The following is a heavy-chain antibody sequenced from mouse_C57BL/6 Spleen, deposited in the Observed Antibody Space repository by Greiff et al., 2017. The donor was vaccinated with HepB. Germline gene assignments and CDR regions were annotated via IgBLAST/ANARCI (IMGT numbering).Heavy chain of an antibody. CDR1: GFTFSDYY. CDR3: AREGGYWGAMDY. CDR2: INYDGSST. D-gene: IGHD2-3*01. V-gene: IGHV5-16*01. J-gene: IGHJ4*01. Sequence: DVKLVESEGGLVQPGSSMKLSCTASGFTFSDYYMAWVRQVPEKGLEWVANINYDGSSTYYLDSLKSRFIISRDNAKNILYLQMSSLKSEDTATYYCAREGGYWGAMDYWGQGTSVTVSS.